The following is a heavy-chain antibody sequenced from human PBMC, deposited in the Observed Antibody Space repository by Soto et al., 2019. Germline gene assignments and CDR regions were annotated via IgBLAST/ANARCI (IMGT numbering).Heavy chain of an antibody. CDR1: GFSLSTSGVG. Sequence: QITLKESGPTLVKPTQTLTLTCTFSGFSLSTSGVGVGWIRQPPGKALEWLALIYWDDDKRYSPSLKSRLTITKDTSKHQVVLTMTNMDPVDTATYYCERRYSYGYFDYWGQGTLVTVSS. CDR3: ERRYSYGYFDY. V-gene: IGHV2-5*02. J-gene: IGHJ4*02. CDR2: IYWDDDK. D-gene: IGHD5-18*01.